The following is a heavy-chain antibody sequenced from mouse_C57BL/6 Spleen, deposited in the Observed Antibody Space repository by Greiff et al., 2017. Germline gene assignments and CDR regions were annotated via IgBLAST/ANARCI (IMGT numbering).Heavy chain of an antibody. Sequence: VQLVESGPELVKPGASVKISCKASGYAFSSSWMNWVKQRPGKGLEWIGRIYPGDGDTNYNGKFKGKATLTADKSSSTAYMQLSSLTSEDSAVYFCARGIYYGYDYYFDYWGQGTTLTVSS. D-gene: IGHD2-2*01. CDR2: IYPGDGDT. V-gene: IGHV1-82*01. CDR3: ARGIYYGYDYYFDY. J-gene: IGHJ2*01. CDR1: GYAFSSSW.